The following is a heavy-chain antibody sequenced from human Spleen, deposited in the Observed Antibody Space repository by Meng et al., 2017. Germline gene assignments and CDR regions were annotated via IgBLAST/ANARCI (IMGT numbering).Heavy chain of an antibody. J-gene: IGHJ4*02. D-gene: IGHD6-13*01. CDR1: GYTFPDYW. CDR3: ARDENISAGKLFGDY. Sequence: QVQPVQSGAEVKKPGASVKVSCKASGYTFPDYWLHWVRRAPGQGLEWMGRINPKSGDTHYAQRFQGRVTMTGDTSISTAYMELSGLRSDDTAMYYCARDENISAGKLFGDYWGQGTLVTVSS. V-gene: IGHV1-2*06. CDR2: INPKSGDT.